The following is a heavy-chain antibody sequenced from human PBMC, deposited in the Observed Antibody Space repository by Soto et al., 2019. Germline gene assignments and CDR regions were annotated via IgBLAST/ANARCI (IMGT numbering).Heavy chain of an antibody. Sequence: QAYLEQSGAEVKKPGASVKVSCKASGYSLTDYAITWVRQASGQGLEYVGWISPDSGNTDYAHKFQGRVTMTSNTPINTAYMEVSSLRSDDTAVYYCARVYGYYYHYMDVWGKGTTVTGSS. V-gene: IGHV1-8*01. CDR2: ISPDSGNT. CDR1: GYSLTDYA. CDR3: ARVYGYYYHYMDV. D-gene: IGHD2-8*01. J-gene: IGHJ6*03.